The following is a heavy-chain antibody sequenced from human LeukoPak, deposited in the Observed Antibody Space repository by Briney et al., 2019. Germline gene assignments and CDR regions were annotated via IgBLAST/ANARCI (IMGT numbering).Heavy chain of an antibody. D-gene: IGHD3-10*01. V-gene: IGHV1-2*02. CDR1: GYTFTGYN. J-gene: IGHJ4*02. Sequence: GASVKVSCKASGYTFTGYNIHWVRQAPGKGLEWMGWINPNNGATDYAHIFRGRVTMTRDTSISTAYMELSSLRSDDTAIYYCARDLNGSGKFYNGALDYWGQGTLVTVSS. CDR3: ARDLNGSGKFYNGALDY. CDR2: INPNNGAT.